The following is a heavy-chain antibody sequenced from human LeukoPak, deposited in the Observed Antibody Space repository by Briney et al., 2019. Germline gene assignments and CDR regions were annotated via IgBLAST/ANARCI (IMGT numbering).Heavy chain of an antibody. D-gene: IGHD3-3*01. V-gene: IGHV4-34*01. CDR1: GGSFSGYY. Sequence: PSETLSLTCAVYGGSFSGYYWSWIRQPPGKGLEWIGEINHSGSTNYNPSLKSRVTISVDTSKNQFSLKLSSVTAADTAVYYCARAESIFAVVITWFDPWGQGTLVTVSS. J-gene: IGHJ5*02. CDR2: INHSGST. CDR3: ARAESIFAVVITWFDP.